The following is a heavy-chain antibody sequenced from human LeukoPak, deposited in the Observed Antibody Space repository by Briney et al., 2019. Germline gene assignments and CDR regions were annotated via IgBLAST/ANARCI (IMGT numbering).Heavy chain of an antibody. CDR2: MNPNSGNT. D-gene: IGHD3-10*01. Sequence: GASVKVSCKASGYTFTSYDINWVRQATGQGLEWMGWMNPNSGNTGYAQKFQGRVTMTRNTSISTAYMELSSLRSEDTAVYYCARGRGWFGEFYNWFDPWGQGTLVTVSS. CDR1: GYTFTSYD. CDR3: ARGRGWFGEFYNWFDP. V-gene: IGHV1-8*01. J-gene: IGHJ5*02.